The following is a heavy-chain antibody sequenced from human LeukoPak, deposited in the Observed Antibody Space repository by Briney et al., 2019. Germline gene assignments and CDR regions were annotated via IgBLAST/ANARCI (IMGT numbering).Heavy chain of an antibody. Sequence: GASVKVSCKASGYTVISYGFSWVRQAPGQGREWMGWINAYNGNTNYAQNLQVRVTMTTDTSTSTAYMELRSLRSDATDVYYCARRQGTTLNFDYWGQGTLVTVSS. V-gene: IGHV1-18*01. J-gene: IGHJ4*02. CDR2: INAYNGNT. CDR3: ARRQGTTLNFDY. CDR1: GYTVISYG. D-gene: IGHD1-1*01.